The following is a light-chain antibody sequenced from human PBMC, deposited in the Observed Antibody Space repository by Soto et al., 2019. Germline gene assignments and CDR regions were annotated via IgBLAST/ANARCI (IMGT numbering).Light chain of an antibody. CDR2: DVS. J-gene: IGLJ1*01. CDR1: SSDVGGYNY. Sequence: QSALTEPASVSGSPGQSITISCTGTSSDVGGYNYVSWYQQHPGKAPTLMIYDVSNRPSGVSNRFSGSKSGNTASLTISGLQAEDEADYYCSSYTSSSTLHVFGTGTKLTVL. CDR3: SSYTSSSTLHV. V-gene: IGLV2-14*01.